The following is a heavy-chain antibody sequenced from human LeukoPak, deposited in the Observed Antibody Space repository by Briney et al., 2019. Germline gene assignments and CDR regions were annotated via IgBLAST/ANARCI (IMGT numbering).Heavy chain of an antibody. CDR3: ARDACQPGLIDS. CDR2: INTDSSDI. V-gene: IGHV3-21*05. D-gene: IGHD2-2*01. J-gene: IGHJ4*02. Sequence: GGSLRLSCAASGFTFSRYAMNWVRQAPGKGLEWVSYINTDSSDIHYADSVKGRFTISRDNARNTLDLHLSSLRAEDSSVYSLARDACQPGLIDSWRQGTLVTVHS. CDR1: GFTFSRYA.